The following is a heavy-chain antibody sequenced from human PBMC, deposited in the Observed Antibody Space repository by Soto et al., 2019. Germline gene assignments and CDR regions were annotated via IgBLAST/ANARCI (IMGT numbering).Heavy chain of an antibody. J-gene: IGHJ6*02. D-gene: IGHD6-13*01. CDR1: GFTFSSYA. CDR2: ISYDGSNK. Sequence: GGSLRLSCAASGFTFSSYAMHWVRQAPGKGLEWVAVISYDGSNKYYADSVKGRFTISRDNSKNTLYLQMNSLRAEDTAVYYCAREDGTYYYYGMDVWGQGTTVTVSS. V-gene: IGHV3-30-3*01. CDR3: AREDGTYYYYGMDV.